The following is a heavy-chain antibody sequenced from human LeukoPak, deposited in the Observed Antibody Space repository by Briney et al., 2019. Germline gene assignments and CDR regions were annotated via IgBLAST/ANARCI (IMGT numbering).Heavy chain of an antibody. CDR1: GHSFTNHW. J-gene: IGHJ5*02. CDR2: INFGDSET. V-gene: IGHV5-51*01. Sequence: GESLKISCKASGHSFTNHWIGWVRQMPGIGLEWVGIINFGDSETLYSPSFQGQVTISLDKSIGTTYLQWRSLKASDTATYYCATRPYAGSPNWYDPWGQGTLVTVSS. CDR3: ATRPYAGSPNWYDP. D-gene: IGHD1-26*01.